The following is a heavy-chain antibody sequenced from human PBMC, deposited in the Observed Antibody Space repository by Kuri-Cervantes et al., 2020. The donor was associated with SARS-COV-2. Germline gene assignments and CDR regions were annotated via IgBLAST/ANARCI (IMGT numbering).Heavy chain of an antibody. CDR1: GFTFSNYA. V-gene: IGHV3-53*01. D-gene: IGHD4-23*01. CDR2: IYSGGST. Sequence: GGSLRLSCAASGFTFSNYAMNWVRQAPGKGLEWVSVIYSGGSTYYADSVKGRFTISRDNSKNTLYLQMNSLRAEDTAVYYCAREVRTVGYYYYMDVWGKGTTVTVSS. J-gene: IGHJ6*03. CDR3: AREVRTVGYYYYMDV.